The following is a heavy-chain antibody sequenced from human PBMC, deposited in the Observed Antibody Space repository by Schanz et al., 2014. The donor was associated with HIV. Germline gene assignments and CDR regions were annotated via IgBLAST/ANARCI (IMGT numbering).Heavy chain of an antibody. CDR2: IWHDGSSK. V-gene: IGHV3-33*08. D-gene: IGHD4-4*01. J-gene: IGHJ4*02. CDR3: ARGGLQWHPEWFDY. CDR1: GFTFSSNG. Sequence: QVQLVESGGGVVQPGRSLRLSCSASGFTFSSNGMHWVRQAPGKGLEWVAVIWHDGSSKYYADSVKGRFTISRDNSKNTLYLQMNSLRAEDTAVYYCARGGLQWHPEWFDYWGQGTLVTVSS.